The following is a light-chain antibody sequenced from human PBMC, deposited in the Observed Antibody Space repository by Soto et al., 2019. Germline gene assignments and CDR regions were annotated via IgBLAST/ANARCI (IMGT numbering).Light chain of an antibody. J-gene: IGKJ1*01. CDR1: QSVSSY. V-gene: IGKV3-11*01. Sequence: EIVLTQSPATLSLSPGERATLSCRASQSVSSYLAWYQQKPGQAPRLLIYDASNRATGIPARFSGSGSGTDFTLTISSLEPEDLAVDYCQQRSNWPRTFGQGTKVEIK. CDR3: QQRSNWPRT. CDR2: DAS.